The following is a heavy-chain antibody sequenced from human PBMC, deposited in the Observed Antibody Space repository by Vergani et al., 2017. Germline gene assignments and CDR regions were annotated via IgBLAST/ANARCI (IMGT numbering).Heavy chain of an antibody. CDR1: GGSISSHY. V-gene: IGHV4-59*11. CDR2: IYYSGST. Sequence: QVQLQESGPGLVKPSETLSLTCTVSGGSISSHYWSWIRQPPGKGLEWIGYIYYSGSTNYNPSLKSRVTISVDTSKNQFSLKLSSVTAADTAVYYCARSNPGPDYYYDSSGLISGPIYWGQGTLVTVSS. J-gene: IGHJ4*02. D-gene: IGHD3-22*01. CDR3: ARSNPGPDYYYDSSGLISGPIY.